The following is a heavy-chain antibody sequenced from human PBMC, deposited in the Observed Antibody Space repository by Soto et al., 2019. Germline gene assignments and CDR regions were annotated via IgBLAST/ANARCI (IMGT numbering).Heavy chain of an antibody. CDR1: GGTFSSYA. CDR2: IIPIFGTA. J-gene: IGHJ6*02. Sequence: QVQLVQSGAEVKKPGSSVKVSCKASGGTFSSYAISWVRQAPGQGLEWMGGIIPIFGTANYAQKFQGRVTITADESTSTAYMELSSLRSEDTAVYYCARGLVVVPAAMETYYYCGMDVWGQGTTVTVSS. V-gene: IGHV1-69*12. D-gene: IGHD2-2*01. CDR3: ARGLVVVPAAMETYYYCGMDV.